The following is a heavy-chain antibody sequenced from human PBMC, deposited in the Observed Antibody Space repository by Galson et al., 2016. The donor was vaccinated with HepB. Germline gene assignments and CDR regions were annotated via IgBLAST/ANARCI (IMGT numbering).Heavy chain of an antibody. Sequence: SLRLSCAASGFTFSSYSMNWARQAPGKGLEWVSYISTGSNTIYYADSVRGRFTVSRDNAQNSLYLQMISLRADDTAVYYCARDLRAYCGGDCPADYWGQGILVAVSS. D-gene: IGHD2-21*01. J-gene: IGHJ4*02. V-gene: IGHV3-48*01. CDR3: ARDLRAYCGGDCPADY. CDR1: GFTFSSYS. CDR2: ISTGSNTI.